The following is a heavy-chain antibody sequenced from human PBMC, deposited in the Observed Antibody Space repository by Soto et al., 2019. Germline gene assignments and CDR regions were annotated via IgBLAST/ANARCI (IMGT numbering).Heavy chain of an antibody. Sequence: QVQLAQSGAEVKKPGASVKVSCKASGYTFTSYGISWVRQAPGQGLEWMGWISPYNGNTNYAQKLHGRVTMTTDTPTRTAYMELRSLRSDDTAVYYCARALYSSSSSFWFDPWGQGTLVTVSS. CDR2: ISPYNGNT. CDR3: ARALYSSSSSFWFDP. V-gene: IGHV1-18*04. J-gene: IGHJ5*02. CDR1: GYTFTSYG. D-gene: IGHD6-6*01.